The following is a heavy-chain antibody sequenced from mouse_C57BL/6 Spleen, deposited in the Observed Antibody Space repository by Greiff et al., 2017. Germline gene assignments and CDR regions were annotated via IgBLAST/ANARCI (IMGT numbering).Heavy chain of an antibody. V-gene: IGHV5-6*01. J-gene: IGHJ1*03. CDR3: ARLTVVATNWYFDV. D-gene: IGHD1-1*01. CDR1: GFTFSSYG. Sequence: EVRLQESGGDLVKPGGSLKLSCAASGFTFSSYGMSWVRQTPDKRLEWVATISSGGSYTYYPDSVKGRITISRDNAKNTLYLQMSSLKSEDTAIYYCARLTVVATNWYFDVRGTGTTVTVSS. CDR2: ISSGGSYT.